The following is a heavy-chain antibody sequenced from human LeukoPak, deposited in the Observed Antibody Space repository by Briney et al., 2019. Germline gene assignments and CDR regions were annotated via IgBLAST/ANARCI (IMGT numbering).Heavy chain of an antibody. Sequence: PSETLSLTCAVYGGSFSGYYWSWIRQPPGKGLEWVSVIYSGGSTYYADSVKGRFTISRDNSKNTLYLQMNSLRAEDTAVYYCARDTYSSSSRAFDIWGQGTMVTVSS. CDR2: IYSGGST. J-gene: IGHJ3*02. CDR3: ARDTYSSSSRAFDI. CDR1: GGSFSGYY. D-gene: IGHD6-6*01. V-gene: IGHV3-66*01.